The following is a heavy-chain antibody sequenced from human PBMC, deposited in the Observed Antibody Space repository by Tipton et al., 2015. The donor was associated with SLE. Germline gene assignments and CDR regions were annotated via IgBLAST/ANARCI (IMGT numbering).Heavy chain of an antibody. CDR1: GGSISSDY. Sequence: TLSLTCTVSGGSISSDYWSWIRQPPGKGLEWIGWIYYSGTTNYNPSLKSRVTISVDTSKNQFSLKLSSVTAADTAVYYCARGGTLWYYYYYMDVWGKGTTVTVSS. J-gene: IGHJ6*03. D-gene: IGHD3-16*01. V-gene: IGHV4-59*12. CDR2: IYYSGTT. CDR3: ARGGTLWYYYYYMDV.